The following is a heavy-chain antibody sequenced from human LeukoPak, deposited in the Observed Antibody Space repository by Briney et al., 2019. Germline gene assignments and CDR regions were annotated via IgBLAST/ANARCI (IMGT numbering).Heavy chain of an antibody. CDR1: GGTFSSYA. J-gene: IGHJ4*02. V-gene: IGHV1-18*01. Sequence: GASVKVSCKASGGTFSSYAISWVRQAPGQGLEWMGWITTYNGNTNYAQNLQDRITVTTDTSASTAYMELNSLRSDDTAVYYCARENSQGDYWGQGTLVTVSS. CDR2: ITTYNGNT. CDR3: ARENSQGDY. D-gene: IGHD4-23*01.